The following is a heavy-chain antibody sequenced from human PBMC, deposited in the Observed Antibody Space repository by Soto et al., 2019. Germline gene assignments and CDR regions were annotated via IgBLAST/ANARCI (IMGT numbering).Heavy chain of an antibody. CDR1: GGSFSGYY. CDR3: ARGRDLMVYAIPSHYYYYMDV. CDR2: INHSGST. V-gene: IGHV4-34*01. J-gene: IGHJ6*03. D-gene: IGHD2-8*01. Sequence: SETLSLTCAVYGGSFSGYYWSWIRQPPGKGLVWIGEINHSGSTNYNPSLKSRVTISVDTSKNQFSLKLSSVTAADTAVYYCARGRDLMVYAIPSHYYYYMDVWGKGTTVTVSS.